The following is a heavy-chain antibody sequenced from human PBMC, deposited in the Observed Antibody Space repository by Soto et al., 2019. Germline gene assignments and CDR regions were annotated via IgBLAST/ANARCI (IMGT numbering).Heavy chain of an antibody. CDR1: GGTFSSYT. V-gene: IGHV1-69*02. D-gene: IGHD2-15*01. CDR3: ADLLVADTEMDV. CDR2: IIPILGIA. J-gene: IGHJ6*02. Sequence: QVQLVQSGAEVKKPGSSVKVSCKASGGTFSSYTISWVRQAPGQGLEWMGRIIPILGIANYAQKFQGRATITADKSTSTDDMELSSLRYEYTSVYYCADLLVADTEMDVWGQGTTVTVSS.